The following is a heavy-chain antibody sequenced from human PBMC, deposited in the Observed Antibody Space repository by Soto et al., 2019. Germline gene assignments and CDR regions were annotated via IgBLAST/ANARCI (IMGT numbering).Heavy chain of an antibody. D-gene: IGHD1-26*01. Sequence: GGSLRLSCAASGFTFNNYAMTWVRQAPGKGLEWVSTISGSGANTDYAASVQGRFTISRDNSKNTLYLQMNSLRAEDTAVYYCAKDAPKWDILPFDYWGQGALVTVSS. V-gene: IGHV3-23*01. CDR1: GFTFNNYA. CDR3: AKDAPKWDILPFDY. J-gene: IGHJ4*02. CDR2: ISGSGANT.